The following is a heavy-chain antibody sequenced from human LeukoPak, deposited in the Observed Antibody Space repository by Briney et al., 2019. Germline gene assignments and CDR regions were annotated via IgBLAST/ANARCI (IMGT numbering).Heavy chain of an antibody. CDR3: AGYYYYYMDV. CDR2: INHSGST. J-gene: IGHJ6*03. V-gene: IGHV4-34*01. Sequence: SETLSLTCAVYGGSFSAYYWSWIRQPPGEGLEWIGEINHSGSTNYNPPLKSRVSISVNTSKNQFSLKLSSVTAADTAVYYCAGYYYYYMDVWGKGTTVTVSS. CDR1: GGSFSAYY.